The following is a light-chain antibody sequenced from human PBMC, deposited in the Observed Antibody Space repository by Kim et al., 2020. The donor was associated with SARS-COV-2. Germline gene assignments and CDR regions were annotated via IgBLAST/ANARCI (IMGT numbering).Light chain of an antibody. CDR3: QAWDSSTGV. Sequence: LPPVQPSSITCSGNKLGDKYACWYQQKPGQSPVLVIYQDSKRPSGIPERFSGSNSGNTATLTISGTQAMDEADYYCQAWDSSTGVFGGGTQLTVL. V-gene: IGLV3-1*01. CDR1: KLGDKY. J-gene: IGLJ2*01. CDR2: QDS.